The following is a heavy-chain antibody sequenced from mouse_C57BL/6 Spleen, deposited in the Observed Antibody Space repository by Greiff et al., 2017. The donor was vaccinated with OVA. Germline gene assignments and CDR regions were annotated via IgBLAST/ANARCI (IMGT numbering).Heavy chain of an antibody. Sequence: QVQLQQPGAELVRPGSSVKLSCKASGYTFASYWMHWVKQRPIQGLEWIGNIDPSDSETHYNQKFKDKATLTVDKSSSTAYMQLSSLTSEDAAVYYCARNGRYFDYWGQGTTLTVSS. V-gene: IGHV1-52*01. CDR2: IDPSDSET. CDR3: ARNGRYFDY. J-gene: IGHJ2*01. CDR1: GYTFASYW.